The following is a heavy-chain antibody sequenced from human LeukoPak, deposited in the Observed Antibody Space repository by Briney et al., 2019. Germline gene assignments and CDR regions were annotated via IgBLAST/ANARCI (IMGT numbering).Heavy chain of an antibody. CDR3: ARRSFGSYYDSSGSNWFDP. V-gene: IGHV5-51*01. CDR2: IYPGDSDT. Sequence: GESLKISCKGSGYSFTSYWIGWVRQMPGKGLEWMGIIYPGDSDTRYSPSFQGQVTISADKSISTAYLQWSSLKASDTAMYYCARRSFGSYYDSSGSNWFDPWGQGTLVTVSS. J-gene: IGHJ5*02. CDR1: GYSFTSYW. D-gene: IGHD3-22*01.